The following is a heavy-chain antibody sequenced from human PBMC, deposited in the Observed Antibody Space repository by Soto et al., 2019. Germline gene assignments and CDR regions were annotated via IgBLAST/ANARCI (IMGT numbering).Heavy chain of an antibody. D-gene: IGHD5-12*01. V-gene: IGHV3-30*18. Sequence: QVQLVESGGGVVQPGRSLRLSCAASGFTFSSYGMHWVRQAPGKGLEWVAVISYDGSNKYYADSVKGRFTISRDNSKNTLYLQMNSLRAEDTAVYYCAKDIGYGGYFDLWGRGTLVTVSS. CDR1: GFTFSSYG. CDR3: AKDIGYGGYFDL. CDR2: ISYDGSNK. J-gene: IGHJ2*01.